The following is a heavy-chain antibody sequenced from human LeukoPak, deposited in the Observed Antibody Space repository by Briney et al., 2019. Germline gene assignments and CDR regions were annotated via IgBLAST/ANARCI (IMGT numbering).Heavy chain of an antibody. D-gene: IGHD4-17*01. Sequence: SSVKVSCKASGYTFTGYYMHWVRQAPGQGLDWMGWINPNSGGTNYAQKFQGRVTMTRDTSISTAYMELSRLRSDDTAVYYCARGGNDYGDPAVDYWGQGTLVTVSS. J-gene: IGHJ4*02. CDR1: GYTFTGYY. V-gene: IGHV1-2*02. CDR2: INPNSGGT. CDR3: ARGGNDYGDPAVDY.